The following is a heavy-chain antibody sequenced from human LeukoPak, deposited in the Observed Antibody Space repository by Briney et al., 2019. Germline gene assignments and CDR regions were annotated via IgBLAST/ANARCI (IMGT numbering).Heavy chain of an antibody. J-gene: IGHJ4*02. V-gene: IGHV3-21*01. Sequence: PGGSLGLSCAASGFTFSSYSINWVRQAPGKGLEWVSCVSSTSSFIYYADSVKGRFTISRDNAKNSLYLQMNSLRAEDTAVYYCAKDRGRYSGYGYFDYWGQGTLVTVSS. CDR3: AKDRGRYSGYGYFDY. CDR1: GFTFSSYS. CDR2: VSSTSSFI. D-gene: IGHD5-12*01.